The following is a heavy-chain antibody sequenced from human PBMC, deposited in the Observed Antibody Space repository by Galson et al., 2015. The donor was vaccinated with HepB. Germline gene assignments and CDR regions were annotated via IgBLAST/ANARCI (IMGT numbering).Heavy chain of an antibody. D-gene: IGHD6-13*01. V-gene: IGHV3-73*01. CDR1: GFTFSGSA. J-gene: IGHJ4*02. CDR2: IRSKANSYAT. Sequence: SLRLSCAASGFTFSGSAMHWVRQASGKGLEWVGRIRSKANSYATAYAASVKGRFTISRDDSKNTAYLQMNSLKTEDTAVYYCTRQKEWDSSSWDYWGQGTLVTVSS. CDR3: TRQKEWDSSSWDY.